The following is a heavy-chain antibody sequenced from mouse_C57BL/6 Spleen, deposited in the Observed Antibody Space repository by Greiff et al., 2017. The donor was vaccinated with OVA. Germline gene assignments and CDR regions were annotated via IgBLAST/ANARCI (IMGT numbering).Heavy chain of an antibody. D-gene: IGHD1-1*01. Sequence: EVQGVESGEGLVKPGGSLKLSCAASGFTFSSYAMSWVRQTPEKRLEWVAYISSGGDYIYYADTVKGRFTISRDNARNTLYLQMSSLKSEDTAMYYCTRVVYYYGDYYAMDYWGQGTSVTVSS. CDR2: ISSGGDYI. J-gene: IGHJ4*01. V-gene: IGHV5-9-1*02. CDR3: TRVVYYYGDYYAMDY. CDR1: GFTFSSYA.